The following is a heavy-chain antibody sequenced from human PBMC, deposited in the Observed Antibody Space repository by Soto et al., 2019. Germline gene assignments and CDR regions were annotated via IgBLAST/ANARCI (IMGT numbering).Heavy chain of an antibody. CDR3: AREYSSSDRAFDI. CDR2: ISSSGSTI. J-gene: IGHJ3*02. Sequence: QVQLVEYGGGLVKPGGSQSLSCAASGFTFSDYYMSWIRQAPGKGLEWVSYISSSGSTIYYADSVKGRFTISRANAKNSLYLQMNSLRAEDTAVYYCAREYSSSDRAFDIWCQGTMVTVSS. D-gene: IGHD6-6*01. V-gene: IGHV3-11*01. CDR1: GFTFSDYY.